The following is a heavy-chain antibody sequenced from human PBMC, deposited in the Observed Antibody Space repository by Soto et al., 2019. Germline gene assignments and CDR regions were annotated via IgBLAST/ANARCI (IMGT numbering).Heavy chain of an antibody. CDR3: ARAGRYYDFFFVYHKPEYYFDY. Sequence: GASVKVSCKASGYTFTSYAMHWVRQAPGQRLEWMGWINAGNGNTKYSQKFQGRVTITRDTSASTAYMELSSLRSEDTAVYYCARAGRYYDFFFVYHKPEYYFDYWGQGTLVTVSS. V-gene: IGHV1-3*01. CDR1: GYTFTSYA. D-gene: IGHD3-3*01. CDR2: INAGNGNT. J-gene: IGHJ4*02.